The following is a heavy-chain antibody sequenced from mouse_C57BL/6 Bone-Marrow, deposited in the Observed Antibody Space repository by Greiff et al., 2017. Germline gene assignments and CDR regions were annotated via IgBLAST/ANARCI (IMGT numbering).Heavy chain of an antibody. CDR3: ARYSQIYDGYCWYLDV. CDR2: ISDAGSYT. CDR1: GFTFSSYA. Sequence: EVLLVEPGAGLVKPGGSLKLSCAASGFTFSSYAMPWVRQTPEQRLEWVATISDAGSYTYYPHNVKGRFTISIDKAKNNLYLQMSHLTSEDTALYCCARYSQIYDGYCWYLDVWGTGTTVTVSS. D-gene: IGHD2-3*01. V-gene: IGHV5-4*01. J-gene: IGHJ1*03.